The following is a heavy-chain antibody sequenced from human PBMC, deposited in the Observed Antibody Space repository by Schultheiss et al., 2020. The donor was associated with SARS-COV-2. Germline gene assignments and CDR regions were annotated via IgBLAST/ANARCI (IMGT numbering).Heavy chain of an antibody. Sequence: GGSLRLSCAASGFTFSSYAMYWVRQAPGKGLEWVAVISYDGSNKYFANSVKGRFTISRDNSTDTLYLQMNSLTAEDTTVYYCARDLRFHWWYFGLWGRGTLVTVSS. CDR3: ARDLRFHWWYFGL. V-gene: IGHV3-30*07. CDR1: GFTFSSYA. J-gene: IGHJ2*01. D-gene: IGHD3-9*01. CDR2: ISYDGSNK.